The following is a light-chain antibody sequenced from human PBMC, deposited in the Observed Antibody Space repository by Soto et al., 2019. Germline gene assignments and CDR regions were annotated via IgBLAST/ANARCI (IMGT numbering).Light chain of an antibody. Sequence: QSALTQPASVYGSPGQSITISCTGTSSDAGGYNYVSWYQQHPGKAPKLMIYDVSNRPSGVSNRFSGSKSGNTASLTISGLQGEDEADYYCSSYTSRATHVFGTGTKLTVL. V-gene: IGLV2-14*01. CDR3: SSYTSRATHV. J-gene: IGLJ1*01. CDR1: SSDAGGYNY. CDR2: DVS.